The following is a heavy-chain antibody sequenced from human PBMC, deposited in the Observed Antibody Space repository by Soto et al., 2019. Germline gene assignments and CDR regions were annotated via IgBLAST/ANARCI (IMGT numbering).Heavy chain of an antibody. J-gene: IGHJ4*02. CDR2: IWNDGSQK. CDR3: ARGPTGKLEY. CDR1: GFTFKNYG. D-gene: IGHD4-17*01. Sequence: QVQLVESGGGVVQPGRSLRLSCAASGFTFKNYGIHWVRQAPGKGLEWVAVIWNDGSQKHYVDSVKGRFTISRDNSKSMLDLQMDSLRAEDTALYYCARGPTGKLEYWGQGTLVTVSS. V-gene: IGHV3-33*01.